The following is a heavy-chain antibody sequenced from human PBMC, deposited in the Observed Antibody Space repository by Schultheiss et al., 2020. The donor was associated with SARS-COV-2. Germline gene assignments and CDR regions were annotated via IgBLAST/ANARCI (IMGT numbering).Heavy chain of an antibody. CDR2: IYTSGST. V-gene: IGHV4-4*07. CDR1: GGSFSGYY. Sequence: SETLSLTCAVYGGSFSGYYWSWIRQPAGKGLEWIGRIYTSGSTNYNPSLKSRVTMSVDTSKNQFSLKLSSVTAADTAVYYCARDLMSSSWYETYYGMDVWGQGTTVTVSS. D-gene: IGHD6-13*01. CDR3: ARDLMSSSWYETYYGMDV. J-gene: IGHJ6*02.